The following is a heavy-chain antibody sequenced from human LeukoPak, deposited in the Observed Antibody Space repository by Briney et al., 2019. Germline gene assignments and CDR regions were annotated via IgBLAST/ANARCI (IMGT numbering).Heavy chain of an antibody. CDR3: ARGLIGGPFDQ. V-gene: IGHV3-20*04. D-gene: IGHD3-16*01. CDR1: GFTFDDYG. J-gene: IGHJ4*02. CDR2: IKRNGGST. Sequence: RPGGSLRLSCAASGFTFDDYGMSWVRRRPGKGLEWVSGIKRNGGSTGYGDSVKGRFTISRDNAKNSLYLQMNSLRAEDTALYFCARGLIGGPFDQWGQGTLVTVSS.